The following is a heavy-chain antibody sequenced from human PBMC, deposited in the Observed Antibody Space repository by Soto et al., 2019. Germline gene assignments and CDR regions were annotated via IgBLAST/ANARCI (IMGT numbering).Heavy chain of an antibody. CDR3: ARADYDFWSGYFHSGYYYYYMDV. J-gene: IGHJ6*03. V-gene: IGHV3-7*01. CDR2: IKQDGSEK. D-gene: IGHD3-3*01. Sequence: EVQLVESGGGLVQPGGSLRLSCAASGFTFSSYWMSWVRQAPGKGLEWVANIKQDGSEKYYVDSVKGRFTISRDNAKNSLYLQMNSLRADDTAVYYCARADYDFWSGYFHSGYYYYYMDVWGKGTTVTVSS. CDR1: GFTFSSYW.